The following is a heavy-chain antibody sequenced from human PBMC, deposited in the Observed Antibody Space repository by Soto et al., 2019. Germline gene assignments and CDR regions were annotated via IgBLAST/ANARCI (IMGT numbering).Heavy chain of an antibody. CDR2: IYHSGNI. V-gene: IGHV4-38-2*02. J-gene: IGHJ5*02. D-gene: IGHD2-21*02. CDR1: GYSISNGYY. Sequence: PSETLSLTCAVAGYSISNGYYWGWVRQSPMKGLEWIGSIYHSGNIFYNPSLESRVTVSMDTSKNQFSLKLSSVTAADTALYFCARDQGVVVTAVGWFDHWGPGVLVTVSS. CDR3: ARDQGVVVTAVGWFDH.